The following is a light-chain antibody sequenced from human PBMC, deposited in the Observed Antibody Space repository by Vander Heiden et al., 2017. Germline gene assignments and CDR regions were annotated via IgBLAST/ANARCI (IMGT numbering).Light chain of an antibody. Sequence: SYELTQPPSVSVSPGQTASIPCSGDKLGDKFASWYQQRPGQSPVLVIYEDNKRPSGIPERFSGSHSGNTATLTISGIQALDEADYYCQAWDARTVVFGGGTNLAVL. V-gene: IGLV3-1*01. CDR3: QAWDARTVV. CDR1: KLGDKF. J-gene: IGLJ2*01. CDR2: EDN.